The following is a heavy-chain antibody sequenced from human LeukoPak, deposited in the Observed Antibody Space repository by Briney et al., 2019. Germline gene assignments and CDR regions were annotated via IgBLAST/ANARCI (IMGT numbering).Heavy chain of an antibody. CDR3: AKDYGTFGGVIVPDYYYHYMDV. CDR1: GFTFSSYG. D-gene: IGHD3-16*02. V-gene: IGHV3-30*02. Sequence: GGSLRLSCAASGFTFSSYGMHWVRQAPGKGLEWVAFIRYDGSNKYYADSVKGRFTISRDNSKNTLYLQMNSLRAEDTAVYYCAKDYGTFGGVIVPDYYYHYMDVWGKGTTVTVSS. CDR2: IRYDGSNK. J-gene: IGHJ6*03.